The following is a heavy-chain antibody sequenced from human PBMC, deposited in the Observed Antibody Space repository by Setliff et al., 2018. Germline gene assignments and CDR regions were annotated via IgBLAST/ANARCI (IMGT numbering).Heavy chain of an antibody. CDR2: ISSSSSYI. J-gene: IGHJ4*02. CDR3: ARAPRYFDATGSYFDS. CDR1: GFTFSSYS. D-gene: IGHD3-22*01. V-gene: IGHV3-21*01. Sequence: GGSLRLSCAASGFTFSSYSLNWVRQAPGKGLEWVSSISSSSSYIYYADSVQGRFTISRDNAKNSLYLQMNSLRAEDTAVYYCARAPRYFDATGSYFDSWGQGTLVTVSS.